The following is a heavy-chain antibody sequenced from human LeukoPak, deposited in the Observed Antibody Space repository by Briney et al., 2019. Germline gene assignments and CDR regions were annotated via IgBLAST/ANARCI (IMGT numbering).Heavy chain of an antibody. CDR1: GFTFSNAW. CDR3: TTDPAEDYDFWSDYYS. CDR2: IKSKTDGGTT. J-gene: IGHJ4*02. D-gene: IGHD3-3*01. V-gene: IGHV3-15*01. Sequence: GGSLRLSCAASGFTFSNAWMSWVRQAPGKGLEWVGRIKSKTDGGTTDYAAPVKGRFTISRDDSKNTLYLQMNSLKTEDTAVYYCTTDPAEDYDFWSDYYSWGQGTLVTVSS.